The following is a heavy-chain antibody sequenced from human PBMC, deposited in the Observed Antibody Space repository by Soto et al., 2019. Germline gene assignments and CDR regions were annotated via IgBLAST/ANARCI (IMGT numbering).Heavy chain of an antibody. CDR1: GFTFSSYG. D-gene: IGHD6-13*01. CDR3: AKCIAAAGRGGGYYYYGMDV. V-gene: IGHV3-30*18. Sequence: PGGSXRLSCAASGFTFSSYGMHWVRQAPGKGLECVAVISYDGSNKYYADSVKGRFTISRDNSKNTLYLQMNSLRAEDTAVYYCAKCIAAAGRGGGYYYYGMDVWGQGTTVTVSS. CDR2: ISYDGSNK. J-gene: IGHJ6*02.